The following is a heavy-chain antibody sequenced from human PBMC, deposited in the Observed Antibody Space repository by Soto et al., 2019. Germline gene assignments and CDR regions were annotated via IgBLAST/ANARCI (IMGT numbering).Heavy chain of an antibody. CDR1: GGTFSSYA. J-gene: IGHJ6*02. CDR3: ARAEEYSSSSRYYYYGMDV. D-gene: IGHD6-6*01. V-gene: IGHV1-69*13. Sequence: SVKVSCKASGGTFSSYAISWVRQAPGQGLEWMGGIIPIFGTANYAQKFQGRVTITADESTSTAYMELSSLRSEDTAVYYCARAEEYSSSSRYYYYGMDVWGQGTTVTVSS. CDR2: IIPIFGTA.